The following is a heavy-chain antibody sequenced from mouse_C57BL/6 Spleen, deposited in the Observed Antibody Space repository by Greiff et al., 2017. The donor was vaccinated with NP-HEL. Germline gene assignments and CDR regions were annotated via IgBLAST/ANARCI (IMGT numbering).Heavy chain of an antibody. CDR3: ARHIITTVVAHFDY. CDR2: ISSGGSYT. Sequence: EVMLVESGGDLVKPGGSLKLSCAASGFTFSSYGMSWVRQTPDKRLEWVATISSGGSYTYYPDSVKGRFTISRDNAKNTLYLQMSSLKSEDTAMYYCARHIITTVVAHFDYWGQGTTLTVSS. D-gene: IGHD1-1*01. CDR1: GFTFSSYG. J-gene: IGHJ2*01. V-gene: IGHV5-6*01.